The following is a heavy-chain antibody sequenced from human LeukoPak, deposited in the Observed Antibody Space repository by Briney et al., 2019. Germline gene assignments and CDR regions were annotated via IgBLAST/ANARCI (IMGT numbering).Heavy chain of an antibody. Sequence: ASVKVSCKASGYTFTGYYMHWVRQAPGQGLEWMGWINPNSGGTNYAQKFQGRVTMTRDSSISTAYMELSRLRSDDTAVYYCARGNSGGYDYEDYWGQGTLVTVSS. CDR3: ARGNSGGYDYEDY. CDR1: GYTFTGYY. J-gene: IGHJ4*02. V-gene: IGHV1-2*02. CDR2: INPNSGGT. D-gene: IGHD5-12*01.